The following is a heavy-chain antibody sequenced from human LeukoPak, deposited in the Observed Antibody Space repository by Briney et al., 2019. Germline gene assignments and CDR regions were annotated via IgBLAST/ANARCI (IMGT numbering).Heavy chain of an antibody. V-gene: IGHV3-7*01. CDR1: GFSFSRHW. J-gene: IGHJ3*02. CDR2: INQDGGTK. Sequence: GGSLRLSCAASGFSFSRHWMSWVRHTPGKGLEWVAHINQDGGTKYYGDFAKGRFTISRDNAKNSLYLQINSLRAEDTAVYYCAREKGTLIRAMAFEMWGQGTMVTVSS. D-gene: IGHD3-10*01. CDR3: AREKGTLIRAMAFEM.